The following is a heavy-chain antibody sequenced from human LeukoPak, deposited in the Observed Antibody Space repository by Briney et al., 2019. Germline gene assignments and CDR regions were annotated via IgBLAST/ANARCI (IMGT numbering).Heavy chain of an antibody. V-gene: IGHV5-51*01. J-gene: IGHJ2*01. CDR1: GYSFTSYW. D-gene: IGHD3-9*01. Sequence: GESLKISCKGSGYSFTSYWIGWVRQMPGKGLEWMGIIYPGDSDTRYSPSFQGQVTISADKSISTAYLQWSSLKASDIAMYYCVRVLVIPHWYFDLWGRGTLVTVSS. CDR2: IYPGDSDT. CDR3: VRVLVIPHWYFDL.